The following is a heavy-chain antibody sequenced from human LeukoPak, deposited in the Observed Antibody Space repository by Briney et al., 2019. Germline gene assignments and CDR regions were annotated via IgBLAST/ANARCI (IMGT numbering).Heavy chain of an antibody. V-gene: IGHV3-23*01. CDR2: ISGSGAST. Sequence: GGSLRLSCAASGFTFSSYAMSWVRQAPAKGLEWVSSISGSGASTYYADSVKGRFTISRDNSKTTLYLQMNSLRAEDTAVYYCAKDPVAYYYDSSGAGDYFDYWGQGTLVTVSS. D-gene: IGHD3-22*01. J-gene: IGHJ4*02. CDR1: GFTFSSYA. CDR3: AKDPVAYYYDSSGAGDYFDY.